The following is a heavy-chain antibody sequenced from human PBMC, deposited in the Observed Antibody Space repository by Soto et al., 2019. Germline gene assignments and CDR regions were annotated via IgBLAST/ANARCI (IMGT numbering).Heavy chain of an antibody. CDR3: ARVWWSGSSTVDY. CDR1: GFTFSSYW. D-gene: IGHD1-26*01. CDR2: IKQDGSEK. J-gene: IGHJ4*02. Sequence: GGSLRLSCAASGFTFSSYWMSWVRQAPGKGLEWVANIKQDGSEKYYVDSVKGRFAISRDNAKNSLYLQMNSLRAEDTAVYYCARVWWSGSSTVDYWGQGTLVTVSS. V-gene: IGHV3-7*03.